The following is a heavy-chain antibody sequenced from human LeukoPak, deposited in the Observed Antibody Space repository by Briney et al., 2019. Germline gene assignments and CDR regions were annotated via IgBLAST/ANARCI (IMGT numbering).Heavy chain of an antibody. CDR2: IYPGDSET. J-gene: IGHJ3*02. V-gene: IGHV5-51*01. CDR1: GYSFPNYW. Sequence: RGESLKISCKDSGYSFPNYWIGWVRQMPGKGLEWMGIIYPGDSETRYSPSFQGQVTISADKSISTAFLQWSSLKASDTARYYCARRAGYGGYYSDAFDIWGQGTMVTVSS. D-gene: IGHD3-22*01. CDR3: ARRAGYGGYYSDAFDI.